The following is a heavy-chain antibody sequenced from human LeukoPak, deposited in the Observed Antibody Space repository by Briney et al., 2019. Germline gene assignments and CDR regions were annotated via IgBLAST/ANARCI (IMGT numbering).Heavy chain of an antibody. CDR2: IYSSGST. J-gene: IGHJ3*02. CDR1: GASVSGSPYY. D-gene: IGHD3-22*01. CDR3: ARGPYSYDSSGAFDI. Sequence: SETLSLTCTVSGASVSGSPYYWGWIRQPPGKGLEWIGSIYSSGSTYYNPSLKSRVTISVDTSKNQFSLKLSSVTAADTAVYFCARGPYSYDSSGAFDIWGQGTMVTVSS. V-gene: IGHV4-39*07.